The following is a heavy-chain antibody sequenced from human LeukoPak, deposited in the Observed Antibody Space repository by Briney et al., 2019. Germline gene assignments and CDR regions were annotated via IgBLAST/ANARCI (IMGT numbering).Heavy chain of an antibody. J-gene: IGHJ4*02. D-gene: IGHD3-22*01. CDR1: GFTFSSYW. CDR3: AKGAGLYDSSGYSYFDY. CDR2: IKQDGSEK. V-gene: IGHV3-7*03. Sequence: PGGSLRLSCAAPGFTFSSYWMSWVRQAPGKGLEWVANIKQDGSEKYYVDSVKGRFTISRDNAKNSLYLQMNSLRAEDMALYYCAKGAGLYDSSGYSYFDYWGQGTLVTVSS.